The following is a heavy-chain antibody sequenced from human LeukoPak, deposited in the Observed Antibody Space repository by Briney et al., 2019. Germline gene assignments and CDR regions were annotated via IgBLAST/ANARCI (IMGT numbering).Heavy chain of an antibody. J-gene: IGHJ5*02. CDR1: GASISSGDYY. V-gene: IGHV4-30-4*08. D-gene: IGHD2-2*01. CDR3: ASTNCSRSSCFGANWFDP. CDR2: IYYSGST. Sequence: SQTLSLXCTVSGASISSGDYYWSRIRQPPGKGLEWIGSIYYSGSTFHYNPSLKSRVAISIDTSKNQFSLSLSSVTAADTAVYYCASTNCSRSSCFGANWFDPWGQGTLVTVSS.